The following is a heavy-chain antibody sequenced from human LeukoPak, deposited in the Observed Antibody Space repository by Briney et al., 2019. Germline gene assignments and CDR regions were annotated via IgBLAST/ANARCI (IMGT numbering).Heavy chain of an antibody. CDR3: ARDKKSGESSEIDY. J-gene: IGHJ4*02. D-gene: IGHD3-10*01. CDR2: INRDGSTT. V-gene: IGHV3-74*03. Sequence: GGSLRLSCAASGFTLSNYWVHWVRQAPGKGLVRVSRINRDGSTTKYADSVKGRFTVSRDNAKNTLNLQMNSLRAEDTAVYYCARDKKSGESSEIDYWGQGTLVTVSS. CDR1: GFTLSNYW.